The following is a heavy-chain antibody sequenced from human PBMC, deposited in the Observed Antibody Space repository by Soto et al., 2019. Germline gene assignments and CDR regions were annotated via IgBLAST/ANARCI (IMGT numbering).Heavy chain of an antibody. D-gene: IGHD5-12*01. CDR2: INHSGST. Sequence: SETLSLTCAVYGGSFSGYYWSWIRQPPGKGLEWIGEINHSGSTNYNPSLKSRVTISVDTSKNQFSLKLSSVTAADTAVYYCARVLEMATINYWGQGTLVTVSS. CDR3: ARVLEMATINY. V-gene: IGHV4-34*01. J-gene: IGHJ4*02. CDR1: GGSFSGYY.